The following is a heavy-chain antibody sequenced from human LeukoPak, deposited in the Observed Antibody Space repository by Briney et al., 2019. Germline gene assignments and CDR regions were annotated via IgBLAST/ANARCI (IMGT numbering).Heavy chain of an antibody. D-gene: IGHD3-10*01. CDR3: ASLTIAWGSGNY. CDR1: GNTFTDYY. V-gene: IGHV1-2*02. Sequence: GASVKVSCTASGNTFTDYYIHWVRQAPGQGLEWMGWINPNSGAPNYAQKFQGRVTMTRDTSISTAYMELSSLTSDDTAVYYCASLTIAWGSGNYWGQETPDTVSS. J-gene: IGHJ4*02. CDR2: INPNSGAP.